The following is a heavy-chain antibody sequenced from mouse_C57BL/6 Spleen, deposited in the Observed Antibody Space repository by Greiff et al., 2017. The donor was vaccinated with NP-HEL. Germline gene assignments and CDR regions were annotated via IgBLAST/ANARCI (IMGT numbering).Heavy chain of an antibody. D-gene: IGHD2-2*01. CDR2: IWGVGST. Sequence: VQLVESGPGLVAPSQRLSITCTVSGFSLTSYGVDWVRQSPGKGLEWLGVIWGVGSTNYNSALKSRLSISKDNSKSQVFLNMNSLQTDDTAMYYCASGGYRFAYWGQGTLVTVSA. CDR3: ASGGYRFAY. V-gene: IGHV2-6*01. J-gene: IGHJ3*01. CDR1: GFSLTSYG.